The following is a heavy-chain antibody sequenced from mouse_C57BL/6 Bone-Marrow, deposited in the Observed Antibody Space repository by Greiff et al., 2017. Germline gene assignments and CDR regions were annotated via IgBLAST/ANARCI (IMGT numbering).Heavy chain of an antibody. CDR3: TRRITTVVANWYFDV. J-gene: IGHJ1*03. V-gene: IGHV1-5*01. D-gene: IGHD1-1*01. CDR2: IYPGNSDS. Sequence: RPGQGLEWIGAIYPGNSDSSYNQKFKGKAKLTAVTSASTAYMELSSLTNEDSAVYYCTRRITTVVANWYFDVWGTGTTVTVSS.